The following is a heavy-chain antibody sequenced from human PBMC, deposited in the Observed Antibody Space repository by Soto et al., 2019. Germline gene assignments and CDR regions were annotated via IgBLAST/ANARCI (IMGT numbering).Heavy chain of an antibody. CDR3: ATTAAAGTPPPIKPGMDV. CDR2: IIPIFGTA. J-gene: IGHJ6*02. CDR1: GGAFSSYA. V-gene: IGHV1-69*06. Sequence: SVKVSCKASGGAFSSYAISWVRQAPGQGLEWMGGIIPIFGTANYAQKFQGRVTITADKSTSTAYMELSSLRSEDTAVYYCATTAAAGTPPPIKPGMDVWGQGTTVTVSS. D-gene: IGHD6-13*01.